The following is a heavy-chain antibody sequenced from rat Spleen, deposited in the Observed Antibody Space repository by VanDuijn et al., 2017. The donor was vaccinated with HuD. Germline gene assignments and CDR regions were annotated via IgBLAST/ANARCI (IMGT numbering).Heavy chain of an antibody. J-gene: IGHJ2*01. CDR2: ISTGGGKT. Sequence: EVQLVESDGGLVQPGRSLKLSCAASGFTFSDYYMAWVRQAPTKGLEWVASISTGGGKTYYRDSVKGRFTISRDNAKSTLYLQMDSLRSEDTATYYCARDPDYGGYIEEFDYWGQGVMVTVSS. D-gene: IGHD1-11*01. V-gene: IGHV5-25*01. CDR3: ARDPDYGGYIEEFDY. CDR1: GFTFSDYY.